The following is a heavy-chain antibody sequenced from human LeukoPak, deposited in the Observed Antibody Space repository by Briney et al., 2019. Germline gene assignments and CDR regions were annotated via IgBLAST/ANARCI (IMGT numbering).Heavy chain of an antibody. CDR2: ISGSGGST. D-gene: IGHD6-19*01. CDR3: AKGEYSSGQEDV. CDR1: GFTFSTHA. Sequence: PGGSLRLSCAASGFTFSTHAMSWVRQAPGKGLEWVSAISGSGGSTYYADSVKGRFTISRDNSKNTLYLQMNSLRAEDTAVYYCAKGEYSSGQEDVWGQGTTVTVSS. V-gene: IGHV3-23*01. J-gene: IGHJ6*02.